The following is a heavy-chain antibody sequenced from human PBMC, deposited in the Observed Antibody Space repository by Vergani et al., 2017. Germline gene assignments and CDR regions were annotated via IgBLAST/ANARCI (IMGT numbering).Heavy chain of an antibody. CDR1: GGSISSRSYY. V-gene: IGHV4-39*01. J-gene: IGHJ5*02. Sequence: QLQLQESCPGLVKPSGTLSLTCSVSGGSISSRSYYWGWIRQPPGAGLEWIGSIYDSGSTYYNPSLRSRVTIAVDTSKNQFSLKLSSVTDADTSVSYCARHRVDAVVTKFNWFDPWGQGTLVTVSS. D-gene: IGHD2-21*02. CDR3: ARHRVDAVVTKFNWFDP. CDR2: IYDSGST.